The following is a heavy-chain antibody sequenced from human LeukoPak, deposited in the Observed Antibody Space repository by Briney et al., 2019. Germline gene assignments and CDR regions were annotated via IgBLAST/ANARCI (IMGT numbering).Heavy chain of an antibody. Sequence: GESLKISCKGSGYTFTSYWIAWVRQLPGKGLEWMGFIYPGDSDTGYSPSFQGQVTISADKSISTAYLQWSSLKASDTAMYYCAGQDIVVVTTATRAFDIWGQGTMVTVSS. CDR3: AGQDIVVVTTATRAFDI. D-gene: IGHD2-15*01. CDR1: GYTFTSYW. J-gene: IGHJ3*02. CDR2: IYPGDSDT. V-gene: IGHV5-51*01.